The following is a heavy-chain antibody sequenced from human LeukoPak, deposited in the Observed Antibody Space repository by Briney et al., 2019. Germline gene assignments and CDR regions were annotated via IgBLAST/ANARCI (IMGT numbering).Heavy chain of an antibody. J-gene: IGHJ4*02. CDR1: GFTFSSYS. CDR3: ARASWGSKQNTDY. Sequence: GGSLRLSCAASGFTFSSYSMNWVRQAPGKGLEWVSYISSSSSTIYYADSVKGRFTISRDNAKNSLYLQMNSLRAEDTAVYYCARASWGSKQNTDYWGQGTLVTVSS. D-gene: IGHD3-10*01. V-gene: IGHV3-48*01. CDR2: ISSSSSTI.